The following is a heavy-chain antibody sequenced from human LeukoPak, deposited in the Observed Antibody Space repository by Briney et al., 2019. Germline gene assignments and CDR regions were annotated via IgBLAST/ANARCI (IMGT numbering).Heavy chain of an antibody. CDR3: ARDYNSGSAGYYFDY. D-gene: IGHD1-26*01. Sequence: ASVKVSCTASGYTFTSYYMHWVRQAPGQGLEWMGIINPSGGSTSYAQKFQGRVTMTRDTSTSTVYMELSSLRSEDTAVYYCARDYNSGSAGYYFDYWGQGTLVTVSS. CDR1: GYTFTSYY. V-gene: IGHV1-46*01. CDR2: INPSGGST. J-gene: IGHJ4*02.